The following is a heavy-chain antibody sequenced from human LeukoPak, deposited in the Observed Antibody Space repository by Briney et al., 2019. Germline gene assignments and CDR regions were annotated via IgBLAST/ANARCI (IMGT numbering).Heavy chain of an antibody. CDR1: GESISSYH. J-gene: IGHJ3*02. V-gene: IGHV4-59*01. Sequence: SETLSLTCIVSGESISSYHWSWIRQPPQKGLEWIGYIYSSGSTTYNPSLKSRVTISIDTSKNQFSLKLTSVSAADTAVYFCARGGGRDDAFDIWGQRTMVTVSS. D-gene: IGHD3-16*01. CDR3: ARGGGRDDAFDI. CDR2: IYSSGST.